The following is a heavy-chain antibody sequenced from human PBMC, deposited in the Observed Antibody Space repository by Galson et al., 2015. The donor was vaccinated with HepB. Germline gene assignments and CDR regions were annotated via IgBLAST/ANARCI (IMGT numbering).Heavy chain of an antibody. Sequence: SLRLSCAASGFSFSSPWMSWVRQAPGKGLEWVANIKGDGSEMYYVDSVKGRFIISRDNAKNSLFLQMNSLRAEDMAMYYCAKGNWGDSWGQGTLVNVAS. CDR3: AKGNWGDS. J-gene: IGHJ5*01. V-gene: IGHV3-7*01. CDR1: GFSFSSPW. CDR2: IKGDGSEM.